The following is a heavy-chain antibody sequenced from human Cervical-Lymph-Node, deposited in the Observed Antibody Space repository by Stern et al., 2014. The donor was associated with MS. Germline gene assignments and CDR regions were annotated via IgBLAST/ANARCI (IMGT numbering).Heavy chain of an antibody. V-gene: IGHV3-23*04. Sequence: EVHLVESGGDLVQPGGSLRLSCAGSGFTFTSYAMNWVRQAPGQGLEWVSGISVKGLNTYYADSVKGRFTISRDTSTHTLYLQMSSLRADDTAVYYCGVAGNYWGQGTLVTVSS. CDR2: ISVKGLNT. J-gene: IGHJ4*02. CDR3: GVAGNY. CDR1: GFTFTSYA. D-gene: IGHD1-1*01.